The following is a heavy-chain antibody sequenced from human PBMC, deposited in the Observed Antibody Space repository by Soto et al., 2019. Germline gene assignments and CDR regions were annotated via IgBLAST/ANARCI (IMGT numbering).Heavy chain of an antibody. CDR2: IYPGDSDT. J-gene: IGHJ6*02. CDR1: GYSFTSYW. Sequence: GESLKISCKGSGYSFTSYWTGWVRQMPGKGLEWMGIIYPGDSDTRYSPSFQGQVTTSADKSISTAYLQWSSLKASDTAMYYCARLGGAYDYSNYYYYGMDVWGQGTTVTVSS. V-gene: IGHV5-51*01. D-gene: IGHD4-4*01. CDR3: ARLGGAYDYSNYYYYGMDV.